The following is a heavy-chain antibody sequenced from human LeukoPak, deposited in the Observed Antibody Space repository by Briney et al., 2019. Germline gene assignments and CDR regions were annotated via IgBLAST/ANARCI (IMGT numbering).Heavy chain of an antibody. D-gene: IGHD3-10*01. V-gene: IGHV4-59*01. CDR2: IYYSGST. CDR3: ARGIRGSGSYYSILDYYYYGMDV. CDR1: GGSISSYY. J-gene: IGHJ6*02. Sequence: SETLSLTCTVSGGSISSYYWSWIRQPPGKGLEWIGYIYYSGSTNYNPSLKSRVTISVDTSKNQFSLKLSSVTAADTAVYYCARGIRGSGSYYSILDYYYYGMDVWGQGTTVTVSS.